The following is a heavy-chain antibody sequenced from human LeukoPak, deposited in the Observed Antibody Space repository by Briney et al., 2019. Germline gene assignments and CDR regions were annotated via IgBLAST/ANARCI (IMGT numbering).Heavy chain of an antibody. V-gene: IGHV4-4*07. CDR3: AREVHDYVWGSQHDALDI. J-gene: IGHJ3*02. D-gene: IGHD3-16*01. CDR2: IYTSVNT. CDR1: GGSFSGYY. Sequence: TASETLSLTCAVYGGSFSGYYWSWIRQPAGKGLEWIGRIYTSVNTNYNPSLKSRVSISVVTSKNQFSLQLSSVTAADTAVYYCAREVHDYVWGSQHDALDIWGQGTMVTVSS.